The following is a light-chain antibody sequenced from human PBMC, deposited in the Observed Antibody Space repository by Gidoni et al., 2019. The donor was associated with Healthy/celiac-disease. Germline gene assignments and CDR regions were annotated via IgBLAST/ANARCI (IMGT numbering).Light chain of an antibody. V-gene: IGLV2-14*03. CDR3: NSYTSSSTYV. J-gene: IGLJ1*01. CDR2: DVS. CDR1: SSDVGGYNL. Sequence: QSALTQPASVSGSPGQSITISCTGTSSDVGGYNLVSWFQPHPGKAPKLMIFDVSNRPSGVSNRFSGSKSGNTASLTISGLQAEDEADYYCNSYTSSSTYVFGTGTKVTVL.